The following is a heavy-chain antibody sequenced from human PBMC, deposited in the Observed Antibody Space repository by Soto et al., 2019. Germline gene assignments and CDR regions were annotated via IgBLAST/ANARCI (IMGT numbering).Heavy chain of an antibody. J-gene: IGHJ4*02. Sequence: QVQLVESGGGVVQPGRSLRLSCAASGFTFSTYGMHWVRQAPGKGLEWVAGIWYDGSKKDYVDSVKGRFTVSRDNSKNTLYLQMYGLRAEDTAVYYCAREGSVVTPCFDFWGQGTLVTVSS. CDR3: AREGSVVTPCFDF. V-gene: IGHV3-33*01. CDR1: GFTFSTYG. CDR2: IWYDGSKK. D-gene: IGHD2-21*02.